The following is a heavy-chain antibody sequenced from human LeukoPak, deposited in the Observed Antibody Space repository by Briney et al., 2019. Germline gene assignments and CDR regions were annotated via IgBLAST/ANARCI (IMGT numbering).Heavy chain of an antibody. CDR1: GGSISSYY. CDR2: IYYSGST. J-gene: IGHJ4*02. V-gene: IGHV4-59*08. CDR3: ARIMGDYNILTGLYLNYNFDY. D-gene: IGHD3-9*01. Sequence: KTSETLSLTCTVSGGSISSYYWSWIRQPPGKGLEWIGYIYYSGSTNYNPSLKSRVTISVDTSKNQVSLKLRSGTAADTAVYYCARIMGDYNILTGLYLNYNFDYWGQGTLVTVSS.